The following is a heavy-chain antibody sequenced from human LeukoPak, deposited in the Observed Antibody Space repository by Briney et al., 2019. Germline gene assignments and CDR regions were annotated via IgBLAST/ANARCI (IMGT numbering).Heavy chain of an antibody. CDR3: ARHHSSGYYPRHKIHWFDP. D-gene: IGHD3-22*01. Sequence: KDSETLSLTCAVYGGSFSGYYWSWIRQSPGKGLEWIGEIHHSGRFNYNPSLKSRVTISVDTSKNQFSLKLSSVTAADTAVYYCARHHSSGYYPRHKIHWFDPWGQGTLVTVSS. CDR1: GGSFSGYY. V-gene: IGHV4-34*01. CDR2: IHHSGRF. J-gene: IGHJ5*02.